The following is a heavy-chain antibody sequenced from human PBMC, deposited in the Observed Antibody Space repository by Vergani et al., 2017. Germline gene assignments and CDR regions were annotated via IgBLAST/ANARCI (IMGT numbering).Heavy chain of an antibody. CDR2: INSDGSST. CDR1: GFTSSSYW. V-gene: IGHV3-74*01. D-gene: IGHD2-2*01. J-gene: IGHJ4*02. Sequence: EVQLVESGGGLVQPGGSLRLPCAASGFTSSSYWMHWVRQAPGKGLVWVSRINSDGSSTSYADSVKGRFTIYRDNAKNTLYLQMNSLRAEETSVYYCARGLWQCSSTSCYYYWGQGTLVTVSS. CDR3: ARGLWQCSSTSCYYY.